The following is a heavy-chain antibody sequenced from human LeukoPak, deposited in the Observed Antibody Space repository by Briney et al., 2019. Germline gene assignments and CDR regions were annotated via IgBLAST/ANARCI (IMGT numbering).Heavy chain of an antibody. J-gene: IGHJ5*02. Sequence: SETLSLTCTVSGGPISSYYWSWIRQPPGKGLEWIGHIYYNGSTNYNPPLKSRVTISVDTSKNQFSLKLSSVTAADTAVYYCARFTRRNWFDPWGQGTLVTVSS. CDR2: IYYNGST. D-gene: IGHD3-16*01. CDR1: GGPISSYY. V-gene: IGHV4-59*01. CDR3: ARFTRRNWFDP.